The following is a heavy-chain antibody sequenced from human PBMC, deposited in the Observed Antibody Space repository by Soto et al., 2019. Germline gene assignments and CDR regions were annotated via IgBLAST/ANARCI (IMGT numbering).Heavy chain of an antibody. V-gene: IGHV1-46*01. CDR3: ARDRGRDGYNNAFDI. D-gene: IGHD5-12*01. J-gene: IGHJ3*02. Sequence: ASVKVSCKASGYTFTSYYVHWVRQAPGQGLEWMGIINPSGGSTSYAQKFQGRVTMTRDTSTSTVYMELSSLRSEDTAVYYCARDRGRDGYNNAFDIWGQGTMVTVSS. CDR1: GYTFTSYY. CDR2: INPSGGST.